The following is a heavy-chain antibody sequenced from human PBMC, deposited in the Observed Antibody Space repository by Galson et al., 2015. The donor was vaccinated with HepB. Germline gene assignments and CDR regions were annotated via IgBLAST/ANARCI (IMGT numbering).Heavy chain of an antibody. CDR1: GFTFSSYW. D-gene: IGHD2-2*01. V-gene: IGHV3-74*01. CDR3: AGGRGTSGWFDP. CDR2: INSDGSST. J-gene: IGHJ5*02. Sequence: SLRLSCAASGFTFSSYWMHWVRQAPGKGLVWVSRINSDGSSTSYADSVKGRFTISRDNAKDTLYLQMNSLRAEDTAVYYCAGGRGTSGWFDPWGQGTLVTVSS.